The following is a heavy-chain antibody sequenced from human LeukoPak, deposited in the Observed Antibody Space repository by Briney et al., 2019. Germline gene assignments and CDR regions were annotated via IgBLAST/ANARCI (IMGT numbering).Heavy chain of an antibody. CDR1: GYSFTRYW. CDR3: ARQDGFAHYYFDS. V-gene: IGHV5-51*01. CDR2: IYPGDSDT. D-gene: IGHD3-3*02. Sequence: GESLKIHCQASGYSFTRYWIGWVRQMPGKGLEWMGIIYPGDSDTRYSPSFQGQVTISADKSISTAYLQWSSLKASDTAMYYSARQDGFAHYYFDSWGQGALVTVSS. J-gene: IGHJ4*02.